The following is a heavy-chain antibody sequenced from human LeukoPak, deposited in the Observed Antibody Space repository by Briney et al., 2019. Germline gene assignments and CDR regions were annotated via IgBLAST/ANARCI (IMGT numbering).Heavy chain of an antibody. CDR3: AKGRWVYCSGGSCYRWWFDP. D-gene: IGHD2-15*01. CDR2: INHNGRT. V-gene: IGHV4-34*01. J-gene: IGHJ5*02. Sequence: KPSETLSLTCTVSGGSISTYFWSWIRQPPGKGLEWIGEINHNGRTNYKPSLKSRVSISVDTSKNQFSLKLSSVTAADTAVYYCAKGRWVYCSGGSCYRWWFDPWGQGTLVTVSS. CDR1: GGSISTYF.